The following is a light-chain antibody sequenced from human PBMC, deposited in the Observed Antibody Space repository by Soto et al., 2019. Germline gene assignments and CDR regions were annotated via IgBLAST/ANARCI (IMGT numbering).Light chain of an antibody. CDR1: QSVSSSY. J-gene: IGKJ2*01. CDR2: GPS. V-gene: IGKV3-20*01. CDR3: QQYGSLTNT. Sequence: EIVLTQSPGTLSLSPGERATLSCRASQSVSSSYLAWYQQKPGQAPRLLIYGPSSRATGIPDRFSGSGSGTDFTLTISRLEPEDSAVYYCQQYGSLTNTFGQVTTLEIK.